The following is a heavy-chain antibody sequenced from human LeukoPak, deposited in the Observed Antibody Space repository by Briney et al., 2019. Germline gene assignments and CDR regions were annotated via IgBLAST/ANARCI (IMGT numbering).Heavy chain of an antibody. CDR3: STYGGGAG. Sequence: GGSLRLSCAASGFTFAPAWMSWVRQAPGKGLEWLGRITSNADGGTTDSAAPVTGRFTISRDDSKNMAYLQMNSLQSEDTAMYYCSTYGGGAGWGQGTLVTVSS. J-gene: IGHJ4*02. V-gene: IGHV3-15*01. D-gene: IGHD3-10*01. CDR2: ITSNADGGTT. CDR1: GFTFAPAW.